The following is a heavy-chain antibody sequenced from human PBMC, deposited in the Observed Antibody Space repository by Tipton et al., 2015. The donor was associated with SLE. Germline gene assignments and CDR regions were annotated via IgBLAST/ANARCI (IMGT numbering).Heavy chain of an antibody. V-gene: IGHV4-30-4*08. Sequence: TLSLTCRVSGGSISSGDYYWSWIRQRPGKGLEWIGYIYSSGSTFYNPSLESRVTISVDKSKNQFSLKLSSVTAADTAVYYCVRDSDFWGGSDDVWGLGTLVTVSS. D-gene: IGHD3-3*01. CDR3: VRDSDFWGGSDDV. CDR1: GGSISSGDYY. CDR2: IYSSGST. J-gene: IGHJ3*01.